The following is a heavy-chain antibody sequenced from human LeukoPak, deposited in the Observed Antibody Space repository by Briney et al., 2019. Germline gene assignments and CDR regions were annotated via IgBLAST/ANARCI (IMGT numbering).Heavy chain of an antibody. D-gene: IGHD2-2*01. V-gene: IGHV3-30-3*01. J-gene: IGHJ4*02. CDR2: ISYDGSNK. Sequence: PGRSLRLSCAASGFTFSSYAMHWVRQAPGKGLEWVAVISYDGSNKYYADSVKGRFTISRDNSKNTLYLQMNSLRAEDTAVYYCARSSVRSSTSCYANYWGQGTLVTVSS. CDR1: GFTFSSYA. CDR3: ARSSVRSSTSCYANY.